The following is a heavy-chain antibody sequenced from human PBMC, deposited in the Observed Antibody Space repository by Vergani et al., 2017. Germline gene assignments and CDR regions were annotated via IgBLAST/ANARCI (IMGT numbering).Heavy chain of an antibody. CDR3: ARSIAAAGPFDY. V-gene: IGHV4-61*02. Sequence: QAQLQESGPGLVKPSQTLSLTCTVSGGSISSGSYYWSWIRQPAGKGLEWIVRIYTSGSTNYNPSLKSRVTMSVDTSKNPFSLKLSSVTAADTAVYYCARSIAAAGPFDYWGQGTLVTVSS. D-gene: IGHD6-13*01. J-gene: IGHJ4*02. CDR1: GGSISSGSYY. CDR2: IYTSGST.